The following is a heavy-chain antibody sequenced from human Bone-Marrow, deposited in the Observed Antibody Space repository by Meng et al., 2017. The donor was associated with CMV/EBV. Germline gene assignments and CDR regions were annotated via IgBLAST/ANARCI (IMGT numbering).Heavy chain of an antibody. CDR1: GGTFSSYT. Sequence: SVKLSSKASGGTFSSYTISWVRQAPGQGLEWMGRIIPILAIANNAQKFQGRVTITADKSTGTAYMELSSLRSEDTAVYYCARGFRGSGWYHWFDPWGQGTLVTVSS. CDR2: IIPILAIA. CDR3: ARGFRGSGWYHWFDP. D-gene: IGHD6-19*01. J-gene: IGHJ5*02. V-gene: IGHV1-69*02.